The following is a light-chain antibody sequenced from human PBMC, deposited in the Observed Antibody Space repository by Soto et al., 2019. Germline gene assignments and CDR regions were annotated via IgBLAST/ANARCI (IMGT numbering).Light chain of an antibody. Sequence: DVVMTQSPLSLPVTLGQPASISCKSNQSLVYSDGNTYLNWFQQRPGHSPRRIISRVSKRDSGVPDRFVCSGSGTDFTLKISRVEAEDVRLYYCTQATDWPTFGQGTKVELK. CDR1: QSLVYSDGNTY. CDR3: TQATDWPT. CDR2: RVS. J-gene: IGKJ1*01. V-gene: IGKV2-30*01.